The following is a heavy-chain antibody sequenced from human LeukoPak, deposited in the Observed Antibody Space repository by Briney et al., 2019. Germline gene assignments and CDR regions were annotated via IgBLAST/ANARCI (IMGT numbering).Heavy chain of an antibody. J-gene: IGHJ4*02. V-gene: IGHV4-31*03. CDR1: GGSISSGGYY. CDR3: ARGLRVAGHFDY. CDR2: IYYSGST. Sequence: SETLSLTCTVSGGSISSGGYYWSWIRQHPGKGLEWIGYIYYSGSTYYNPSLKSRVTISVDTSKNQFSLKLSSVTAADTAVYYCARGLRVAGHFDYWGQGTLVTVSS. D-gene: IGHD6-19*01.